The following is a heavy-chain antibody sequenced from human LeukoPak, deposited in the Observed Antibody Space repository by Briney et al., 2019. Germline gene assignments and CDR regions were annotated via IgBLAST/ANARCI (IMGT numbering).Heavy chain of an antibody. CDR1: GFTVSSNY. Sequence: GGSLRLSCAASGFTVSSNYMSWVRQAPGKGLEWVSVIYSGGSTYYADSVKGRFTISRDNSKNTLYLQMNSLRAEDMALYYCAKDSEWLFPGDYMDVWGKGTTVTVSS. D-gene: IGHD3-3*01. V-gene: IGHV3-53*01. J-gene: IGHJ6*03. CDR2: IYSGGST. CDR3: AKDSEWLFPGDYMDV.